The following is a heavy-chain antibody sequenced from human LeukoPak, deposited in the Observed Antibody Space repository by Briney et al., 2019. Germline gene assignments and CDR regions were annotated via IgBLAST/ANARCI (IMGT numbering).Heavy chain of an antibody. Sequence: SDTLSLTCTVSGGSITDSTYYWGWFRQPPGKGLEWIASFYYDGRTYYSPSLKSRVTISGSTSKNHFSLKLSSVTAADTAVYYCMRRAGDWAVNWVDPWGQGSLVTVSS. CDR3: MRRAGDWAVNWVDP. CDR1: GGSITDSTYY. CDR2: FYYDGRT. J-gene: IGHJ5*02. V-gene: IGHV4-39*02. D-gene: IGHD2-21*02.